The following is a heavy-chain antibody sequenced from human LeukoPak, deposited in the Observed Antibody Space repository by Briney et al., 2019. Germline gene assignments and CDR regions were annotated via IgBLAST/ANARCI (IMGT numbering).Heavy chain of an antibody. J-gene: IGHJ6*02. Sequence: GGSVRLSCSASGFTFSSYAMHWVRQAPGKGLEYVSAISSNGGSTYYADSVKGRFTISRDNSKNTLYLQMSSLRAEDTAVYYCVKESSNRYNWNDAYYYYYGMDVWGQGTTVTVSS. CDR2: ISSNGGST. D-gene: IGHD1-20*01. CDR3: VKESSNRYNWNDAYYYYYGMDV. CDR1: GFTFSSYA. V-gene: IGHV3-64D*06.